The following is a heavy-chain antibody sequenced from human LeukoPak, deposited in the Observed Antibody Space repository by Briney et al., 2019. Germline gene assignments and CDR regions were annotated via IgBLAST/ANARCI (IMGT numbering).Heavy chain of an antibody. Sequence: GGSLRLSCAASGFTFSTYSMSWVRQAPGKGLEWVSTIDVTTGISYYADSVKGRFTISRDNFQNTLFLQLNNLRVDDTAVYYCAKVYYYHPYFWGQGTLVTVSS. J-gene: IGHJ4*02. CDR2: IDVTTGIS. CDR3: AKVYYYHPYF. CDR1: GFTFSTYS. V-gene: IGHV3-23*01. D-gene: IGHD3-22*01.